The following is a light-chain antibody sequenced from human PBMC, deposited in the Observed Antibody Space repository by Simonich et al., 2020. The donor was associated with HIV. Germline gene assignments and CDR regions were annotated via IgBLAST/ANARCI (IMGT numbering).Light chain of an antibody. Sequence: QSALTQPAPVSGSPGQSITISCTGTSSDVGGYNYVSWYQQHPGKAPKLMIYDVRSRPSGVSNRFSGSKSGNTASLTISGLQAEDEADYYCSSYTSSSTWVFGGGTKLTVL. CDR1: SSDVGGYNY. V-gene: IGLV2-14*03. CDR2: DVR. J-gene: IGLJ3*02. CDR3: SSYTSSSTWV.